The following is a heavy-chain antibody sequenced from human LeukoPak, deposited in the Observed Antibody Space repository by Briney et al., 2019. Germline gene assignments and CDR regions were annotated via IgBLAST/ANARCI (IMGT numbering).Heavy chain of an antibody. CDR2: IKNKIDGGTT. V-gene: IGHV3-15*01. CDR3: SKYNPYGALDY. Sequence: GGSLRLSCAASGFTFSNYGMHWVRQAPGKGLEWLGLIKNKIDGGTTDYAVTVKGRFTISRDESKNTLYLQMNSLKTGDTAVYYCSKYNPYGALDYWGQGTLVTVSS. J-gene: IGHJ4*02. CDR1: GFTFSNYG. D-gene: IGHD1-1*01.